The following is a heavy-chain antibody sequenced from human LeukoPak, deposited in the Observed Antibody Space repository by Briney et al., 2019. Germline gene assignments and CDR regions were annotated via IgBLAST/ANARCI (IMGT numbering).Heavy chain of an antibody. CDR2: INAGNGNT. CDR1: GYTFTSYA. D-gene: IGHD2-15*01. V-gene: IGHV1-3*01. CDR3: ARSDCSGGSCRVPHLDY. Sequence: ASVKVSCKASGYTFTSYAMNWVRQAPGQRLEWMGWINAGNGNTKYSQKFQGRVTITRDTSASTAYMELSSLRSEDTAVYYCARSDCSGGSCRVPHLDYWGQGTLVTVSS. J-gene: IGHJ4*02.